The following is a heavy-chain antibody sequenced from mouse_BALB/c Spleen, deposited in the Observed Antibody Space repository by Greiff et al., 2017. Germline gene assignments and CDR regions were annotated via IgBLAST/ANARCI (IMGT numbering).Heavy chain of an antibody. CDR2: ISYDGSN. J-gene: IGHJ4*01. CDR1: GYSITSGYY. CDR3: ARGYGSSYENYYAMDY. Sequence: EVQLQQSGPGLVKPSQSLSLTCSVTGYSITSGYYWNWIRQFPGNKLEWMGYISYDGSNNYNPSLKNRISITRDTSKNQFFLKLNSVTTEDTATYYCARGYGSSYENYYAMDYWGQGTSVTVSS. D-gene: IGHD1-1*01. V-gene: IGHV3-6*02.